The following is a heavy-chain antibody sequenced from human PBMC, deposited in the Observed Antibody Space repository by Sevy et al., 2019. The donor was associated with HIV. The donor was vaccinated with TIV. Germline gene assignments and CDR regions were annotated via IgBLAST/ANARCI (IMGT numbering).Heavy chain of an antibody. J-gene: IGHJ4*02. CDR3: ARGPEWELTSFLSH. V-gene: IGHV3-30-3*01. D-gene: IGHD1-26*01. Sequence: GGSLRLSCAAPGFTFRTYPLHWVRQAPGRGLEWLALISSNGDNAFYANSVRGRLTVSRDNSMNTLSLQMSSLTAEDTAVYYCARGPEWELTSFLSHWGQGTLVTVSS. CDR1: GFTFRTYP. CDR2: ISSNGDNA.